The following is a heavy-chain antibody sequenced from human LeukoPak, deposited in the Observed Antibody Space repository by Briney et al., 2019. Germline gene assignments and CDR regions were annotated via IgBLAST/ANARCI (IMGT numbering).Heavy chain of an antibody. D-gene: IGHD2-21*01. V-gene: IGHV4-61*02. CDR3: ARDHLAYCGGDCSYWGGNWFDP. CDR1: GGSLSSGSYY. J-gene: IGHJ5*02. Sequence: SETLSLTCTVSGGSLSSGSYYWSWIRQPAGKGLEWIGRIYTSGSTNYNPSLKSRVTISVDTSKNQFSLKLSSVTAADTAVYYCARDHLAYCGGDCSYWGGNWFDPWGQGTLVTVS. CDR2: IYTSGST.